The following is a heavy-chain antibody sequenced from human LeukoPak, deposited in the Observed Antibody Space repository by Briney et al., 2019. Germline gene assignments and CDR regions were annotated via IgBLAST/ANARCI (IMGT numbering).Heavy chain of an antibody. CDR3: ARLYSYGYWYFDL. D-gene: IGHD5-18*01. CDR1: GGSISSSSYY. J-gene: IGHJ2*01. V-gene: IGHV4-39*01. CDR2: IYYSGST. Sequence: SETLSLTCTVSGGSISSSSYYWGWIRQPPGKGLEWIGSIYYSGSTYYNPSLKSRVTISVDTSKNQFSLKLSSVTAADTAVYYCARLYSYGYWYFDLWGRGTLVTVSS.